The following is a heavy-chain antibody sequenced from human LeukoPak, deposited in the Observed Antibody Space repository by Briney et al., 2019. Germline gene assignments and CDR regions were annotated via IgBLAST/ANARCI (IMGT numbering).Heavy chain of an antibody. V-gene: IGHV1-2*02. Sequence: GASVKVSCKASGYTFTGYYMHWVRQAPGQGLEWMGWINPNSGGTNYAQKFQGRVTMTRDTSISTAYMELSRLRSDDTAVYYCARGDVYYYDSSGYYFNFDYWGQGTPVTVSS. CDR2: INPNSGGT. CDR1: GYTFTGYY. J-gene: IGHJ4*02. D-gene: IGHD3-22*01. CDR3: ARGDVYYYDSSGYYFNFDY.